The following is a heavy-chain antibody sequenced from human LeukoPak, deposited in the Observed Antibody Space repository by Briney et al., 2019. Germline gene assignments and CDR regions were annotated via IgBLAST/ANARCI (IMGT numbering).Heavy chain of an antibody. CDR1: GYSFTRYW. CDR2: IYPGDSDT. Sequence: GESLKISCKGSGYSFTRYWIGWGRQMPGKGLEWMGSIYPGDSDTRYSPSFQGQVTISADKSISTAYLQWSSLKASDTAMYYCARTHGYSSSWFYGMDVWGQGTTVTVSS. CDR3: ARTHGYSSSWFYGMDV. V-gene: IGHV5-51*01. J-gene: IGHJ6*02. D-gene: IGHD6-13*01.